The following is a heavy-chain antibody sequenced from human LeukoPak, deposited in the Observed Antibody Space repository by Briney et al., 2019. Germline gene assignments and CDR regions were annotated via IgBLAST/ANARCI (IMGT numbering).Heavy chain of an antibody. Sequence: ASVKVSCKASGYTFTSYGINWVRQATGQGLEWMGWMNPNSGNTGYAQKFQGRVTMTRNTSISTAYMELSSLRSEDTAVYYCARYPPLLRFLEWSYYYYGMDVWGQGTTVTVSS. CDR3: ARYPPLLRFLEWSYYYYGMDV. V-gene: IGHV1-8*02. D-gene: IGHD3-3*01. CDR1: GYTFTSYG. J-gene: IGHJ6*02. CDR2: MNPNSGNT.